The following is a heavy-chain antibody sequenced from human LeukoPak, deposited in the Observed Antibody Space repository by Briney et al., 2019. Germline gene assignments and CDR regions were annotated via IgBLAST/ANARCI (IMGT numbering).Heavy chain of an antibody. V-gene: IGHV4-4*07. CDR1: GFTFSSY. CDR3: ARDGERDYYDSSGYFDY. D-gene: IGHD3-22*01. J-gene: IGHJ4*02. CDR2: IYTSGST. Sequence: GSLRLSCAASGFTFSSYWSWIRQPAGKGLEWIGRIYTSGSTNYNPSLKSRVTMSVDTSKNQFSLKLSSVTAADTAVYYCARDGERDYYDSSGYFDYWGQGTLVTVSS.